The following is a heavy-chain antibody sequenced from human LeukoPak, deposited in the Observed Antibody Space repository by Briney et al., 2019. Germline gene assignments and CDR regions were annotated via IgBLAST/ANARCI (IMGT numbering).Heavy chain of an antibody. CDR3: ARWDYSAAARRSGDYSMDV. J-gene: IGHJ6*02. CDR2: IWYDGGNK. Sequence: PGTSLRLSCAASGFTFSRFGMHWVRQAPGTGLEWVAVIWYDGGNKYYADSVKGRFTISRDNPKNTVYLEMNSLRVEDTAVYYCARWDYSAAARRSGDYSMDVWGRGTTVTVSS. V-gene: IGHV3-33*01. CDR1: GFTFSRFG. D-gene: IGHD3-3*01.